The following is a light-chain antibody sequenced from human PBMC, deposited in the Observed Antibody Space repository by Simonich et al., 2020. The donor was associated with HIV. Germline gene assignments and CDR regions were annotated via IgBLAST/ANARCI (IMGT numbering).Light chain of an antibody. J-gene: IGKJ1*01. CDR2: WAS. V-gene: IGKV4-1*01. CDR1: QSILYSSSNNNY. Sequence: DIVMTQSPDSLAVSLGERATINCKSSQSILYSSSNNNYLAWYQQKPGQPPKLLIYWASTRESGVPDRFSGSGSGTDFTLTISSLKAEDVAVYYCQKYYSAPRTFGQGTKVEIK. CDR3: QKYYSAPRT.